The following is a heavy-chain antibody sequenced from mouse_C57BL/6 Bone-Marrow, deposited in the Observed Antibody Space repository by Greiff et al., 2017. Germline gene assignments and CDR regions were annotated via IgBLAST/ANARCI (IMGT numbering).Heavy chain of an antibody. Sequence: QVQLKQSGAELVRPGASVTLSCKASGYTFTDYEMHWVKQTPVHGLEWIGAIDPETGGTAYNQKFKGKAILTADKSSSTAYMELRSLTSEDSAVYYCTRRFPYDYDDGVGTDWGQGTLVTVSA. CDR2: IDPETGGT. CDR3: TRRFPYDYDDGVGTD. D-gene: IGHD2-4*01. CDR1: GYTFTDYE. J-gene: IGHJ3*01. V-gene: IGHV1-15*01.